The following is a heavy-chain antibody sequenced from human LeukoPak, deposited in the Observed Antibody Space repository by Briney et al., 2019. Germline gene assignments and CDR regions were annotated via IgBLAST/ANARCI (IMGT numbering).Heavy chain of an antibody. D-gene: IGHD2-2*01. J-gene: IGHJ6*03. CDR1: GFTFSSYW. V-gene: IGHV3-7*01. CDR3: ARAGYCSSTSCCYYYYYMDV. Sequence: GGSLRLSCAASGFTFSSYWMSWVRQAPGKGLEWVANIKQDGSEKYYVDSVKGRFTISRDSAKNSLYLQMNSLRAEDTAVYYCARAGYCSSTSCCYYYYYMDVWGKGTTVTVSS. CDR2: IKQDGSEK.